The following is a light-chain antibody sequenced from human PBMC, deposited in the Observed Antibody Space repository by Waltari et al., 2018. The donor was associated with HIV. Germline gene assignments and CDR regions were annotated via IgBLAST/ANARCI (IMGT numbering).Light chain of an antibody. V-gene: IGLV1-44*01. CDR2: NNK. CDR1: NSNIGRNT. J-gene: IGLJ2*01. Sequence: QSVLTQPPSASGTPGQRVTISCSGSNSNIGRNTVNWYQQLPGTAPKLLIYNNKQRPPGVPDRISGSKSGTSASLAIRGLQSEDEADYYCAAWDDSLIGVVFGGGTKLTVL. CDR3: AAWDDSLIGVV.